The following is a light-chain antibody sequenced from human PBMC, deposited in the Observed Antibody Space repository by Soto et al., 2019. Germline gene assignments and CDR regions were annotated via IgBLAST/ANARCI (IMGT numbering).Light chain of an antibody. CDR2: RDN. V-gene: IGLV1-47*01. CDR3: AAWDDTVSSYV. J-gene: IGLJ1*01. Sequence: QSVLTQPPSVSGTPGQRVTISCSGGISNIGTNYVHWFQQLPGTAPKVLSNRDNQRPSGVPDRFSGSKSGTSASLAISGLRSEDEAEYCCAAWDDTVSSYVFGTGTKVTVL. CDR1: ISNIGTNY.